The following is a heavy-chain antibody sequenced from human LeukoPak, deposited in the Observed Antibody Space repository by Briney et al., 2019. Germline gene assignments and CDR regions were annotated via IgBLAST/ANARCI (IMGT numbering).Heavy chain of an antibody. CDR2: IYYSGST. D-gene: IGHD6-13*01. V-gene: IGHV4-59*01. J-gene: IGHJ4*02. Sequence: SETLSLTCTVSGGSISSYYWSWIRQPPGKGLEWIGYIYYSGSTNYNPSLKSRVTISVDTSKNQFSLKLSSVTAADTAVYYCARAGGTAAATDWGQGTLVTVSS. CDR3: ARAGGTAAATD. CDR1: GGSISSYY.